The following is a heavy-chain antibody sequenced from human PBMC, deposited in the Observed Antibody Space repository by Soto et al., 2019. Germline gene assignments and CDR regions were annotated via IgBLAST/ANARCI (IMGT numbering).Heavy chain of an antibody. CDR3: VTHGSGFPIPLDFDY. CDR1: GGTFSGYA. V-gene: IGHV1-69*06. D-gene: IGHD6-25*01. J-gene: IGHJ4*02. Sequence: QLVRSGSEVKKPGSSVKVSCQASGGTFSGYALTWVRQAPGQGLEWMGEFVSLFGTTNYAQKFPGRITITAHKSTSNAYMEMRALRCDYTGVYDCVTHGSGFPIPLDFDYWGQGTLVTVSS. CDR2: FVSLFGTT.